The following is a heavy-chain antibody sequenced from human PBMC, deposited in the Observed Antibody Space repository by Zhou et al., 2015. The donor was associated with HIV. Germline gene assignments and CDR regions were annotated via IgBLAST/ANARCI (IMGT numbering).Heavy chain of an antibody. CDR2: IIPIFAIV. CDR3: ARNTGNYNYAFDM. J-gene: IGHJ3*02. D-gene: IGHD5-24*01. CDR1: GGTFNTNE. V-gene: IGHV1-69*01. Sequence: QVQLVQSGAEVKKPGSSVKVSCKASGGTFNTNEISWVRQAPGQGLEWMGGIIPIFAIVNYAQKFRGRVTITADEYTSIAYMELTSLKSEDAAVYYCARNTGNYNYAFDMWGQGTMVIVSS.